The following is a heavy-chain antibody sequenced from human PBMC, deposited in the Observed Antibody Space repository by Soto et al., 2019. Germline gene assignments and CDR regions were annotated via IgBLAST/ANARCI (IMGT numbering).Heavy chain of an antibody. CDR3: ARGLSGYSSSWYVFHY. Sequence: PSETLSLTCTVSGGSISSYYWSWIRQPPGKGLEWIGYIYYSGSTNYNPSLKSRVTISVDTSKNQFSLKLSSVTAADTAVYYCARGLSGYSSSWYVFHYWGQGTLVTVSS. V-gene: IGHV4-59*01. D-gene: IGHD6-13*01. CDR2: IYYSGST. J-gene: IGHJ4*02. CDR1: GGSISSYY.